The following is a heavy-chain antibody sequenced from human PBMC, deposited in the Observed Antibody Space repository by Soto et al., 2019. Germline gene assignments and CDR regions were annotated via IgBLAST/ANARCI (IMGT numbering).Heavy chain of an antibody. CDR3: ARDVDSTSHLNWFDP. CDR1: GFSLSGYG. D-gene: IGHD3-22*01. CDR2: IWYHGTTK. J-gene: IGHJ5*02. Sequence: QVQLVESGGGVVQPGRSLRLSCEVSGFSLSGYGMHWVRQAPGKGLEWVAVIWYHGTTKNYADSVKGRFTISRDISKNTVYLQMDSLKVEDTAVYYCARDVDSTSHLNWFDPWGQGVMVTVSS. V-gene: IGHV3-33*01.